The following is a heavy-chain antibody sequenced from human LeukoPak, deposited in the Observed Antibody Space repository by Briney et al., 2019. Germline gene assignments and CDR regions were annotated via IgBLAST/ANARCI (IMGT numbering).Heavy chain of an antibody. CDR3: ARDLSGDYGFDY. CDR2: ISSSGSTI. D-gene: IGHD4-17*01. CDR1: GFTFSSYE. V-gene: IGHV3-48*03. Sequence: GGSLRLSCAASGFTFSSYEMNWVRQAPGKGLEWVSYISSSGSTIYYADSVKGRFTISRDNAKNSLYLQMNSLRAEDTAVYYCARDLSGDYGFDYWGQGTLVTVSS. J-gene: IGHJ4*02.